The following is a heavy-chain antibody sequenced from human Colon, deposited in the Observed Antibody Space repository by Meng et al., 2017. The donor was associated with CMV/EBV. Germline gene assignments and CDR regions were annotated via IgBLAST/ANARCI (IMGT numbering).Heavy chain of an antibody. J-gene: IGHJ4*01. CDR1: GFTFSRHT. CDR3: ARGSMSFDY. Sequence: GESLKISCAASGFTFSRHTMNWVRQAPGRGLEWVSSVSPTTSYIYHGDSMKGRVTISRDDANNSLYLQMDSLRAEDTAMYYCARGSMSFDYWGHGALVTVSS. CDR2: VSPTTSYI. V-gene: IGHV3-21*01.